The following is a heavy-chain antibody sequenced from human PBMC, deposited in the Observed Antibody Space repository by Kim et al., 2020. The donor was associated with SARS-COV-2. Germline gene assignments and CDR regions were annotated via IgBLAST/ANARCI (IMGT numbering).Heavy chain of an antibody. CDR3: AKDPGGTSCSTKACAFDI. Sequence: GVSLRLSCAASGFTFSSYAMSWVRQAPGKGLEWVSAISGSGGSTYYADSVKGRFTISRDNSKNTLYLQMNSLRAEDTAVYYCAKDPGGTSCSTKACAFDIWGQGTMVTVSS. D-gene: IGHD2-2*01. V-gene: IGHV3-23*01. CDR2: ISGSGGST. J-gene: IGHJ3*02. CDR1: GFTFSSYA.